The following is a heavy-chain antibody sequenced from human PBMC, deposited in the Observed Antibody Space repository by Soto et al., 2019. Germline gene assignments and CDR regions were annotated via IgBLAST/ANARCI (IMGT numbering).Heavy chain of an antibody. D-gene: IGHD2-15*01. Sequence: SETLSLTCAVSGGSISSGGYSWSWIRQPPGKGLEWIGYIYHSGSTYYNPSLKSRVTISVDRSKNQFSLKLSSVAAADTAVYYCARGTRGGNSFDYWGQGTLVTVS. CDR3: ARGTRGGNSFDY. J-gene: IGHJ4*02. CDR2: IYHSGST. CDR1: GGSISSGGYS. V-gene: IGHV4-30-2*01.